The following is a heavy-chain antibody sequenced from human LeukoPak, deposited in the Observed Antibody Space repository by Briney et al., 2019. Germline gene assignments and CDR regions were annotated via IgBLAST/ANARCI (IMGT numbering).Heavy chain of an antibody. D-gene: IGHD6-6*01. J-gene: IGHJ4*02. CDR3: ARGSSSSNFDY. CDR1: GFTFSTYS. V-gene: IGHV3-21*01. CDR2: ISSSSSYI. Sequence: GGSLRLSCAASGFTFSTYSMNWVRQAPGKGLEWVSSISSSSSYIYYADSVKGRFTISRDNAKNSLYLQMDSLRAEDTAVYYCARGSSSSNFDYWGQGTLVTVSS.